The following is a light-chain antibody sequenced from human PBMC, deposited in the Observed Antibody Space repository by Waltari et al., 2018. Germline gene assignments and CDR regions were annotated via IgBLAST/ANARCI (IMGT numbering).Light chain of an antibody. CDR1: QSLMHTTGHKH. CDR2: LGS. Sequence: DIVMTQSPLTLPVTPGEPASISCRSSQSLMHTTGHKHVDWYLHKPGQSPQLLIYLGSKRASGVPDRFSGSGSGTDFTLTITRVETDDVGIYYCMQTLHSSWTFGQGTRVEIK. V-gene: IGKV2-28*01. CDR3: MQTLHSSWT. J-gene: IGKJ1*01.